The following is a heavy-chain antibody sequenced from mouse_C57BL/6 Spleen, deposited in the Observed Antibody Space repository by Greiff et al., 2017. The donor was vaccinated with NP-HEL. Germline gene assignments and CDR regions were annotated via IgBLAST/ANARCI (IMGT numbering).Heavy chain of an antibody. J-gene: IGHJ3*01. Sequence: PLPQPGTELVKPGASVKLSCKASGYTFTSYWMHWVKQRPGQGLEWIGNINPSNGGTNYNEKFKSKATLTVDKSSSTAYMQLSSLTSEDSAVYYCARRGIYDGYYWFAYWGQGTLVTVSA. CDR2: INPSNGGT. V-gene: IGHV1-53*01. D-gene: IGHD2-3*01. CDR3: ARRGIYDGYYWFAY. CDR1: GYTFTSYW.